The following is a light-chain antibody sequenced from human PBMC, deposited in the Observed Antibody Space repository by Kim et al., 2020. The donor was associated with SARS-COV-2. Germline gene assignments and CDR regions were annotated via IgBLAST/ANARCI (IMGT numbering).Light chain of an antibody. V-gene: IGLV3-19*01. J-gene: IGLJ3*02. CDR1: SLRSYY. CDR3: NSRDSSGNRPWV. CDR2: GKN. Sequence: LGQTVRITCQGDSLRSYYASWYQQKPGQAPVLVIYGKNNRPSGIPDRFSGSSSGNTASLTITGAQAEDEADYYCNSRDSSGNRPWVFGGGTKLTVL.